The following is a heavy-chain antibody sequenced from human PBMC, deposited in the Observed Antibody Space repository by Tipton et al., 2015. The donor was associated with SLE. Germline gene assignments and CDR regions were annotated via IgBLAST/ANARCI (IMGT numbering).Heavy chain of an antibody. CDR1: GFTFSSYE. D-gene: IGHD3-10*01. V-gene: IGHV3-48*03. CDR3: ASLGVIHAFDI. J-gene: IGHJ3*02. Sequence: SLRLSCAASGFTFSSYEMNWVRQAPGKGLEWVSYISSSGSTIYYADSVKGRFTISRDNAKNSLYLQMNSLRAEDTAVYYCASLGVIHAFDIWGQGTMVTVSS. CDR2: ISSSGSTI.